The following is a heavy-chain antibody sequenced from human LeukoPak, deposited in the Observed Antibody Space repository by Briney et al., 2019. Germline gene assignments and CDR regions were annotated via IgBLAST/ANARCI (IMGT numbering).Heavy chain of an antibody. V-gene: IGHV3-7*01. J-gene: IGHJ4*02. Sequence: GGPLRLSCAASGFTFSSYWMSWVRKAPGKGLEWVANIKQDGNEKYYVDSVKGRFTISRDNAKNSLYLQMNSLRAEDTAVYYCARTGGSSGWYSPALLKYYFDYWGQGTLVTVSS. CDR2: IKQDGNEK. CDR1: GFTFSSYW. D-gene: IGHD6-19*01. CDR3: ARTGGSSGWYSPALLKYYFDY.